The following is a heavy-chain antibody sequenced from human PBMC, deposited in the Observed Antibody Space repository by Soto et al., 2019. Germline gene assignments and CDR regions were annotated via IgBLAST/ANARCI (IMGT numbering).Heavy chain of an antibody. D-gene: IGHD6-13*01. CDR3: ARCVAAAEYYYYYYGMDV. CDR1: GFTFSSYS. CDR2: ISSSSSYI. J-gene: IGHJ6*02. V-gene: IGHV3-21*01. Sequence: PGGSLRLSCAASGFTFSSYSMNWVRQAPGKGLEWVSSISSSSSYIYYADSVKGRFTISRDNAKNSLYLQMNSLRAEDTAAYYCARCVAAAEYYYYYYGMDVWGQGTTVTV.